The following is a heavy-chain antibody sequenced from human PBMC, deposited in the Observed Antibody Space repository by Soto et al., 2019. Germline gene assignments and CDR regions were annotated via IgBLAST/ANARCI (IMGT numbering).Heavy chain of an antibody. D-gene: IGHD3-16*01. CDR2: IYTRGST. J-gene: IGHJ4*02. Sequence: SETLSLTCPVSGASITNFYWSWVRQSARKGLEWMGRIYTRGSTDYNPSLKSRVTMSIDTSKNQVSLTLSSVTAEAPAVYYCARGGAYYFDSWGQGILVTVSS. CDR3: ARGGAYYFDS. CDR1: GASITNFY. V-gene: IGHV4-4*07.